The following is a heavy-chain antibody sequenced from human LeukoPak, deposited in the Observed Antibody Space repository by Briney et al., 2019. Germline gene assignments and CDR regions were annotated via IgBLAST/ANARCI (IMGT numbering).Heavy chain of an antibody. V-gene: IGHV3-21*01. CDR1: GFTFSIYS. CDR2: ITGNSNYI. D-gene: IGHD2-2*01. CDR3: ARVPVPAPRRGLYFDY. J-gene: IGHJ4*02. Sequence: GGSLRLSCAASGFTFSIYSINWVRQAPGKGLEWVSFITGNSNYIYYADSVKGRFTISRDNAKNSLYLQMNSLRVEDTAVYYCARVPVPAPRRGLYFDYWGQGTLITVSS.